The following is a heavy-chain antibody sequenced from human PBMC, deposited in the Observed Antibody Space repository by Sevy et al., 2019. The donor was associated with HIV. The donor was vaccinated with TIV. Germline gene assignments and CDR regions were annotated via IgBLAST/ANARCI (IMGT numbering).Heavy chain of an antibody. CDR2: ISGSGGST. CDR1: VFTFSSYA. CDR3: AKWGDYYDSSGYYSGESNYYYYYGMDV. J-gene: IGHJ6*02. Sequence: GGSLRLSCAASVFTFSSYAMSWVRQAPGKGLEWVSAISGSGGSTYYADSVKGRFTISRDNSKNTLYLQMNSLRAEDTAVYYCAKWGDYYDSSGYYSGESNYYYYYGMDVWGQGTTVTVSS. D-gene: IGHD3-22*01. V-gene: IGHV3-23*01.